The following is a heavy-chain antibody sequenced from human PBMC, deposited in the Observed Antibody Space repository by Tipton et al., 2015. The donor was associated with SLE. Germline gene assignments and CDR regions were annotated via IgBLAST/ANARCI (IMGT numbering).Heavy chain of an antibody. CDR2: INHGGST. Sequence: TLSLTCAVYGGSFSGYYWTWIRQPPGKGLEWIGEINHGGSTNYNPSLKSRVTISDDTSKNQFSLKLTSVTAADTAIYYCVRGHPHIVVLIGGGWFDPWGQGTLVTVSS. V-gene: IGHV4-34*01. CDR3: VRGHPHIVVLIGGGWFDP. J-gene: IGHJ5*02. D-gene: IGHD2-21*01. CDR1: GGSFSGYY.